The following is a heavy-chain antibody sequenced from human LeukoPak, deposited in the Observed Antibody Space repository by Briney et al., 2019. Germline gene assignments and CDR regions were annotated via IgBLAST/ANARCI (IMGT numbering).Heavy chain of an antibody. CDR3: ARGTNMMASLRFDP. Sequence: KPSETLSLACTISGGSISTYYWSWIRQPPGKGLEWIGYIYYSGITKYNPSVKSRVTISVDTSKNQFSLNVSSVTAADTAVYYCARGTNMMASLRFDPWGQGTLVTVSS. CDR1: GGSISTYY. J-gene: IGHJ5*02. V-gene: IGHV4-59*01. D-gene: IGHD2-8*01. CDR2: IYYSGIT.